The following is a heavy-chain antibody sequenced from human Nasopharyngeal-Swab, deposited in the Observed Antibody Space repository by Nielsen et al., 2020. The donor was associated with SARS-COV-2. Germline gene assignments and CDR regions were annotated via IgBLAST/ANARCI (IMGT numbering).Heavy chain of an antibody. CDR2: ISPNSGGT. Sequence: ASVKVSCKPSRYTFTGYFIHWVRQAPGQGLEWMGRISPNSGGTNNAQKFQGRVTMTWDTSISTAYMALSRLRSDDTAVYYCASPHCNDGVCYSRAAFDSWGPGTLGTVSS. D-gene: IGHD2-8*01. J-gene: IGHJ4*02. CDR3: ASPHCNDGVCYSRAAFDS. V-gene: IGHV1-2*06. CDR1: RYTFTGYF.